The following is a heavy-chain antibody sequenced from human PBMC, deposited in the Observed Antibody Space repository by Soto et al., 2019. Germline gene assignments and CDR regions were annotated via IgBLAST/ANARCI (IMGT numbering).Heavy chain of an antibody. V-gene: IGHV3-33*01. Sequence: GGSLRLSCAASEFSFSNYGMHWVRQAPGKGLEWVAAIFRDGNTKQYADSVKGRFSVSRGNSQNTLYLQMNSLRTEDTAVYYCVRDTNLVATTEYSSYGLDVWGQGTTVTVSS. CDR2: IFRDGNTK. J-gene: IGHJ6*02. CDR3: VRDTNLVATTEYSSYGLDV. CDR1: EFSFSNYG. D-gene: IGHD1-26*01.